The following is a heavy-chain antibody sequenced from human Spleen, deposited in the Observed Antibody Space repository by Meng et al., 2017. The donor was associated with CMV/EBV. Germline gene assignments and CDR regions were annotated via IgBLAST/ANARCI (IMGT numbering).Heavy chain of an antibody. Sequence: GGSLRLSCVTSGFTFSTSVMHWVRQAPGKGLEWVAVISYDGSNKYYADSVKGRFTISRDNSKNTLYLQMNSLRAEDTAVYYCARDSSYYYDSSGYYTPGYWGQGTLVTVSS. J-gene: IGHJ4*02. CDR2: ISYDGSNK. D-gene: IGHD3-22*01. CDR3: ARDSSYYYDSSGYYTPGY. V-gene: IGHV3-30*19. CDR1: GFTFSTSV.